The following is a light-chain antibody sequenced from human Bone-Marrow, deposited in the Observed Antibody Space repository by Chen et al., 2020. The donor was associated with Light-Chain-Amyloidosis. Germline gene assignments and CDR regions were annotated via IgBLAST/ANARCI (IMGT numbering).Light chain of an antibody. CDR3: QQYNNWPLT. CDR1: QSVGGD. J-gene: IGKJ4*01. CDR2: GAS. Sequence: EVVMTQSQATLSVSPGERATLYCRASQSVGGDVAWYQQKPGQAPRLLIYGASTRATGIPVRFSGSGSSTEFALTISSLQSEDFAVYYCQQYNNWPLTFGGGTKVEIK. V-gene: IGKV3-15*01.